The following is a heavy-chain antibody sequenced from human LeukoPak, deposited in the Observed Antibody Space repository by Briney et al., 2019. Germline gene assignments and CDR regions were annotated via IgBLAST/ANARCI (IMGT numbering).Heavy chain of an antibody. CDR2: IWYDEITK. CDR1: GFTFSNYG. Sequence: PGGSLRLSCASSGFTFSNYGMSWVRQAPGKGLEWLAFIWYDEITKNYADSVKGRFTISRDNSKNTLYVQLNSLRPDDTAVYYCAKDSSDYYFDYWGQGTLVTVSS. V-gene: IGHV3-30*02. J-gene: IGHJ4*02. CDR3: AKDSSDYYFDY. D-gene: IGHD3-22*01.